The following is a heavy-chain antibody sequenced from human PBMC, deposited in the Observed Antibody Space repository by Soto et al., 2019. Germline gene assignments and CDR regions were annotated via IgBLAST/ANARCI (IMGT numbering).Heavy chain of an antibody. CDR3: ARVWAGENWFDP. J-gene: IGHJ5*02. Sequence: SETLSLTCTVSGGSVSSGSYYWSWIRQPPGKGLEWIGYIYYSGSTNYNPSLKSRVTISVDTSKNQFSLKLSSVTAADTAVYYCARVWAGENWFDPWGQGTLVTVSS. CDR2: IYYSGST. D-gene: IGHD3-10*01. CDR1: GGSVSSGSYY. V-gene: IGHV4-61*01.